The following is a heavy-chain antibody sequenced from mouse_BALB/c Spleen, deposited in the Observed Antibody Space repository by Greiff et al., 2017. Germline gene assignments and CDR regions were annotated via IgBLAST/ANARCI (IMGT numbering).Heavy chain of an antibody. Sequence: EVMLVESGPELVKPGASMKISCKASGYSFTGYFMNWVKQSHGKSLEWIGRINPYNGDTFYNQKFKGKATLTVDKSSSTAHMELLSLTSEDSAVYYCGRHYDGYYVDYWGQGTLVTVSA. CDR3: GRHYDGYYVDY. CDR1: GYSFTGYF. CDR2: INPYNGDT. J-gene: IGHJ3*01. V-gene: IGHV1-37*01. D-gene: IGHD2-3*01.